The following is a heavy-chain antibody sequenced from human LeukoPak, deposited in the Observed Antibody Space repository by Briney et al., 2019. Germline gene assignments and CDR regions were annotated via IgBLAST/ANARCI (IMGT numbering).Heavy chain of an antibody. D-gene: IGHD6-19*01. CDR1: GLTFSTYW. Sequence: PGGSLRLSCAASGLTFSTYWMHWVRQAPGKGLVWVSRINSDGRSTTYADFVKGRFTIPRDNAKNTLYLQMNSLRAEDTAVYYCAREGTSGWYYFDYWGQGTLVTVSS. V-gene: IGHV3-74*01. CDR2: INSDGRST. CDR3: AREGTSGWYYFDY. J-gene: IGHJ4*02.